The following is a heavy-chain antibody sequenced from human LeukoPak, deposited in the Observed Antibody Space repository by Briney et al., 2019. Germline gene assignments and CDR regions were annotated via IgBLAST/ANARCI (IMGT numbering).Heavy chain of an antibody. J-gene: IGHJ4*02. CDR3: ARGGRLSSSCPEDY. Sequence: GGSLRLSCAASGFTFSSYAMHWVRQAPGKGLEWVAVISYDGSNKYYADSVKGRFTISRDNSKNTLYLQMNSLRAEDTAVYYCARGGRLSSSCPEDYWGQGTLVTVSS. CDR2: ISYDGSNK. D-gene: IGHD6-13*01. V-gene: IGHV3-30-3*01. CDR1: GFTFSSYA.